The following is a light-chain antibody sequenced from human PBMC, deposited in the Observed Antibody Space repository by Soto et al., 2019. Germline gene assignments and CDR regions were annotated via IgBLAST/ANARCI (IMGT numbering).Light chain of an antibody. Sequence: QSVLTQPPSVSAAPGQNVTISCSGDGSSLGENAMCWYQVLPGAAPRVLIYGNSNRPSGVPDRFSGSKSGTSASLAITGLQAEDEADYYCQSYDSSLSGYVFGTGTKSPS. CDR3: QSYDSSLSGYV. V-gene: IGLV1-40*01. J-gene: IGLJ1*01. CDR2: GNS. CDR1: GSSLGENA.